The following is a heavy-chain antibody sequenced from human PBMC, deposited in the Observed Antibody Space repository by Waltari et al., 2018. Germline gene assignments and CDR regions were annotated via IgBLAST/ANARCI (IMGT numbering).Heavy chain of an antibody. CDR1: GFTFNSYA. CDR3: ARVWGSYRSFDY. CDR2: LRARGGTI. D-gene: IGHD3-16*02. Sequence: EVQLVESGGGLVQPGGSLRLSCAASGFTFNSYAISWVRQAPGNGVEWVSALRARGGTIYYADSVKGRFTISLDNAKNTVYLQMNSLRAEDTAVYHCARVWGSYRSFDYWGQGTLVTVSS. V-gene: IGHV3-23*04. J-gene: IGHJ4*02.